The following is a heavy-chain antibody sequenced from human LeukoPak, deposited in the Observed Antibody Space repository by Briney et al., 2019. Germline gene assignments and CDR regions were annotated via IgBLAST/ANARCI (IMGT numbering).Heavy chain of an antibody. CDR1: GYTFTGYY. Sequence: GASVKVSCKASGYTFTGYYMHWVRQAPGQGLEWMGWINPNSGNTGYAQKFQGRVTMTRNTSISTACMELSSLRSEDTAVYYCARGRRPYYGSGIPHHYYFDYWGQGTLVTVSS. CDR2: INPNSGNT. CDR3: ARGRRPYYGSGIPHHYYFDY. V-gene: IGHV1-8*02. D-gene: IGHD3-10*01. J-gene: IGHJ4*02.